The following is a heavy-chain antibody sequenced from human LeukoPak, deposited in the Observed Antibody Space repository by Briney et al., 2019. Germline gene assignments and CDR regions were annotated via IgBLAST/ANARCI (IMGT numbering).Heavy chain of an antibody. V-gene: IGHV3-23*01. J-gene: IGHJ2*01. CDR1: GFTFSTYG. D-gene: IGHD7-27*01. CDR3: ARELVSLGTGYFDL. CDR2: ITGSSTWT. Sequence: GGSLRLSCEASGFTFSTYGMTWVRQAPGKGLEWVPGITGSSTWTYYADSVKGRFTISRDNSNNTLHLQMNSLRAEDTAIYYCARELVSLGTGYFDLWGRGTLVTVSS.